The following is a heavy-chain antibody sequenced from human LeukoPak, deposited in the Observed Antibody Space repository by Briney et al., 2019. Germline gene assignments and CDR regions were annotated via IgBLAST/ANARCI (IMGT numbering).Heavy chain of an antibody. CDR2: ISYSGST. D-gene: IGHD3-16*02. CDR3: ARDLVLSWFGL. J-gene: IGHJ5*02. Sequence: ASETLSLTCTVSGGSVSTGSYYWNWIRQPPGKGLEWIGYISYSGSTIYNPSLKSRVIISVDTSKNQFSLKLSSVTAADTAVYYCARDLVLSWFGLWGQGTLVTVSS. CDR1: GGSVSTGSYY. V-gene: IGHV4-61*01.